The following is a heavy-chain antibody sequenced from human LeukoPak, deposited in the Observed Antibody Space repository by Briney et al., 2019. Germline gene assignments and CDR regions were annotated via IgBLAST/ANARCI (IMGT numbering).Heavy chain of an antibody. J-gene: IGHJ5*02. CDR2: IYYSGST. Sequence: SETLSLTCTVSGGSINSYYWSWIRQPPGKGLEWIGYIYYSGSTNYNPSLKSRVTISVDTSKNQFSLKLSSVTAADTAVYYCARGIGGITTSTHPYNWFDPWGQGTLVTVSS. CDR3: ARGIGGITTSTHPYNWFDP. CDR1: GGSINSYY. D-gene: IGHD3-3*01. V-gene: IGHV4-59*01.